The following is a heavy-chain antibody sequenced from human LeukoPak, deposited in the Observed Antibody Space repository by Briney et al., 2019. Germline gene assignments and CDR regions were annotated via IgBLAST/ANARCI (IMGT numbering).Heavy chain of an antibody. D-gene: IGHD2-21*02. J-gene: IGHJ4*02. CDR1: GGSFSGYY. Sequence: PSETLSLTCAVYGGSFSGYYWSWIRQPPGKGLEWIGEINHSGSTNYNPSLKSRVTISVDTSKNQFSLKLSSVTAADTAVYYCASLLNPYCGGDCFGPRFDYWGQGTLVTVSS. CDR3: ASLLNPYCGGDCFGPRFDY. V-gene: IGHV4-34*01. CDR2: INHSGST.